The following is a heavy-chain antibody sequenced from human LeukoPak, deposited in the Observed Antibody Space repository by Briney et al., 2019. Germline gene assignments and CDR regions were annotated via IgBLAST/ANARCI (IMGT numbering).Heavy chain of an antibody. J-gene: IGHJ4*02. V-gene: IGHV1-69*13. CDR1: GGTFISYA. CDR2: IIPIFGTA. D-gene: IGHD4-17*01. Sequence: SVKVSCKASGGTFISYAISWVRQAPGQGLEWMGGIIPIFGTANYAQKFQGRVTITADESTSTAYMELSSLRSEDTAVYYCASYPLYGDLPYFDYWGQGTLVTVSS. CDR3: ASYPLYGDLPYFDY.